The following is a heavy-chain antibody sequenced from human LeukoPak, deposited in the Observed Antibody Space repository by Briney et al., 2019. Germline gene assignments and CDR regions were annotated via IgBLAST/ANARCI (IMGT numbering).Heavy chain of an antibody. CDR1: GFTFSSYG. CDR3: ARVYVDTAMVPYFDY. J-gene: IGHJ4*02. V-gene: IGHV3-7*01. D-gene: IGHD5-18*01. CDR2: IKQDESEI. Sequence: GGSLRLSCAGAGFTFSSYGMHWVRQAPGKGLEWVANIKQDESEIYYVGSAKGRFTISRDNAKSSLYLQMNSLRAEDTAVYYCARVYVDTAMVPYFDYWGQGTLVTVSS.